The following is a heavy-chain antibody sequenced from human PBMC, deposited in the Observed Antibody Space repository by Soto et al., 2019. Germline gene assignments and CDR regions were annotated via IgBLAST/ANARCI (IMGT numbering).Heavy chain of an antibody. CDR1: GYTFTSYG. V-gene: IGHV1-18*01. D-gene: IGHD2-2*01. Sequence: QVQLVQSGAEVKKPGASVKVSCKASGYTFTSYGISWVRQAPGQGLEWMGWISAYNGNRNYVQKLQGRVTMTTDTSTSTAYMERRSLRSDDTAVYYCARLYCISTSCYLGMDVWGQGTTVTVSS. J-gene: IGHJ6*02. CDR2: ISAYNGNR. CDR3: ARLYCISTSCYLGMDV.